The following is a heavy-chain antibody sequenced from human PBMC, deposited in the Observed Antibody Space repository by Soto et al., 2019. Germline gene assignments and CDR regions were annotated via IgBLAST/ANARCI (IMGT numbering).Heavy chain of an antibody. CDR2: TRNKANSYTT. V-gene: IGHV3-72*01. J-gene: IGHJ3*02. D-gene: IGHD2-15*01. CDR3: ARRSYFSNAFDI. CDR1: GFTFSDHY. Sequence: GGSLRLSCAASGFTFSDHYMDWVRQAPGKGLEWVGRTRNKANSYTTEYAASVKGRFTISRDDSKNSLYLQMNSLKTEDTAVYYCARRSYFSNAFDIWGQGTMVTVSS.